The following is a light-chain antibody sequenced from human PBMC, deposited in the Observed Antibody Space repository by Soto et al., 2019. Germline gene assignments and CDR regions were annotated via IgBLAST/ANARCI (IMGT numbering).Light chain of an antibody. CDR2: DAS. CDR3: QQYNSHPWT. V-gene: IGKV1-5*01. CDR1: QSVSSW. Sequence: DIQMTQSPSTLSASAGERVTITCRASQSVSSWLAWYQQKLGKAPKLLIYDASILQSGVPSRFSGSRSGTEFTLTISSLQPDDFATYYCQQYNSHPWTFGHGTKVDIK. J-gene: IGKJ1*01.